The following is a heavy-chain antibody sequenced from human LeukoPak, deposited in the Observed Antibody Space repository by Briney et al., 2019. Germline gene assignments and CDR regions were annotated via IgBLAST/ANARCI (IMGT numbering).Heavy chain of an antibody. CDR1: GGSISSYY. CDR3: VRRTSGSYSNY. CDR2: IYYSGST. V-gene: IGHV4-59*08. Sequence: SETLSLTCTVSGGSISSYYWSWIRQPPGKGLEWIGYIYYSGSTNYNPSLKSRVTISVDTSKNQFSLKLNSVTAADTAVYYCVRRTSGSYSNYWGQGTLVTVSS. D-gene: IGHD1-26*01. J-gene: IGHJ4*02.